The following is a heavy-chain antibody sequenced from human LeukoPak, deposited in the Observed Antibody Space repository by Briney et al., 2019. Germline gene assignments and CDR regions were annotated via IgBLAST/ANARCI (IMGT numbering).Heavy chain of an antibody. CDR3: ARGTPNGYSYGRGRAFDI. CDR1: GGSISSSSYY. V-gene: IGHV4-39*07. D-gene: IGHD5-18*01. J-gene: IGHJ3*02. Sequence: PSETLSLTCTVSGGSISSSSYYWGWIRQPPGKGLEWIGNIYHSGSTYYNPSFKSRVTISVDTSKNQFSLKLSSVTAADTAVYYCARGTPNGYSYGRGRAFDIWGQGTMVTVSS. CDR2: IYHSGST.